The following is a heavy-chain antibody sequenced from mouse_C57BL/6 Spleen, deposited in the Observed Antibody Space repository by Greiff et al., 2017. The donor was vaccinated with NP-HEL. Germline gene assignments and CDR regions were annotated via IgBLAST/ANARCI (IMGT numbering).Heavy chain of an antibody. V-gene: IGHV1-81*01. D-gene: IGHD1-1*01. CDR1: GYTFTSYG. CDR3: ARKTVVAHWYFDV. CDR2: IYPRSGNT. Sequence: QVHVKQSGAELARPGASVKLSCKASGYTFTSYGISWVKQRTGQGLEWIGEIYPRSGNTYYNEKFKGKATLTADKSSSTAYMELRSLTSEDSAVYFCARKTVVAHWYFDVWGTGTTVTVSS. J-gene: IGHJ1*03.